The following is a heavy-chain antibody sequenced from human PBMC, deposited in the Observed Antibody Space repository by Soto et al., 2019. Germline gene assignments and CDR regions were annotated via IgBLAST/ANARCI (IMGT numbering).Heavy chain of an antibody. CDR1: GFTFSDYY. CDR3: ARGGGAAADYFDF. J-gene: IGHJ4*02. D-gene: IGHD6-13*01. Sequence: QVQLVESGGGLVKPGGSLRLSCAVSGFTFSDYYMTWIRQAPGQGLEWVSYISSSTSHTNYADSVKGRFTISRDNAKNSLFLQMNSLRAEDTAVYYCARGGGAAADYFDFWGQGTLVTVSS. CDR2: ISSSTSHT. V-gene: IGHV3-11*05.